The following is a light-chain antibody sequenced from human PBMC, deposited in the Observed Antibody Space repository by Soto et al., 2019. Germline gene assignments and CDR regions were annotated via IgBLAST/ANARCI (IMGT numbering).Light chain of an antibody. CDR1: SLHSSYI. J-gene: IGLJ3*02. CDR2: LEGSGSY. CDR3: ETWDSNIWV. Sequence: QSVLTQSSSASASLGSSVKLTCTLSSLHSSYIIAWHQQQPGKAPRYLMKLEGSGSYNKGSGVPDRFSGSSSGADRYLTISNLQFEDEADYYCETWDSNIWVFGGGTKVTVL. V-gene: IGLV4-60*02.